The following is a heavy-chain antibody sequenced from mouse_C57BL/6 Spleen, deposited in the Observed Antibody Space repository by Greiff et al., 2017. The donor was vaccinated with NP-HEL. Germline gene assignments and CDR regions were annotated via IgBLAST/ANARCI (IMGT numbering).Heavy chain of an antibody. CDR1: GYTFTDYE. J-gene: IGHJ2*01. CDR2: IDPETGGT. D-gene: IGHD2-4*01. Sequence: VKLQESGAELVRPGASVTLSCKASGYTFTDYEMHWVKQTPVHGLEWIGAIDPETGGTAYNQKFKGKAILTADKSSSTAYMELRSLTSEDSAVYYCTRSLIYYDYDDYWGQGTTLTVSS. CDR3: TRSLIYYDYDDY. V-gene: IGHV1-15*01.